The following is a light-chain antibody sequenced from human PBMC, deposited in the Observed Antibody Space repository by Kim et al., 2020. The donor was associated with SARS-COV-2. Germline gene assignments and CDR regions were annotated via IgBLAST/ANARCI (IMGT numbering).Light chain of an antibody. V-gene: IGLV3-21*04. CDR2: YDN. CDR1: NMGSKS. Sequence: APGETASSTCGGQNMGSKSVHWYQQRPGQAPGLIIYYDNERPSGIPERFSGSNSDNTATLTINRVEAGDEADYYCQVWDSSTDHVVFGEGTQLTVL. CDR3: QVWDSSTDHVV. J-gene: IGLJ2*01.